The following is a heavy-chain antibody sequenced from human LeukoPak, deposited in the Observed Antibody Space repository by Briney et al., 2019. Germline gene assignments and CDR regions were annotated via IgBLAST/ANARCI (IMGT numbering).Heavy chain of an antibody. V-gene: IGHV4-59*01. D-gene: IGHD3-3*01. CDR3: ARASYDFWSGYYTHFDY. CDR1: GGSISSYY. Sequence: SETLSLTCTVSGGSISSYYWSWIRQPPGKGLEWIGYIYYSGSTNYNPSLKSRVTISVDTSKNQFSLKLSSVTAADTAVYHCARASYDFWSGYYTHFDYWGQGTLVTVSS. J-gene: IGHJ4*02. CDR2: IYYSGST.